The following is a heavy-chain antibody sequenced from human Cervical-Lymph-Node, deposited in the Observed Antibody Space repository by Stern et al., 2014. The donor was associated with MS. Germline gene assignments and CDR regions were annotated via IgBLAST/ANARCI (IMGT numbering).Heavy chain of an antibody. V-gene: IGHV5-51*01. CDR3: ARHRVLASGSDYHYYSLDV. Sequence: EVQLVESGAEVKKPGESLKISCKSSGYSFTGYWIGWVRQMPGKGLEWGGIIYPGDSDARYSPSFQGQVTISVDKSITTAYLQWNTLKASDTAMYYCARHRVLASGSDYHYYSLDVWGQGTTVTVSS. J-gene: IGHJ6*02. CDR1: GYSFTGYW. D-gene: IGHD2-8*01. CDR2: IYPGDSDA.